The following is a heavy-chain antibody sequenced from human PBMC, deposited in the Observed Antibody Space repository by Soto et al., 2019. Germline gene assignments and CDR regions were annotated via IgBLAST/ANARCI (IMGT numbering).Heavy chain of an antibody. CDR1: GFTVSSNY. D-gene: IGHD3-22*01. Sequence: GGSLRLSCAASGFTVSSNYMSWVRQAPGKGQEWVSVIYSGGSTYYADSVKGRFTISRDNSKNTLYLQMNSLRAEDTAVYYCASDYYDSSGPWAFDIWGQGTMVTVSS. CDR3: ASDYYDSSGPWAFDI. CDR2: IYSGGST. V-gene: IGHV3-66*01. J-gene: IGHJ3*02.